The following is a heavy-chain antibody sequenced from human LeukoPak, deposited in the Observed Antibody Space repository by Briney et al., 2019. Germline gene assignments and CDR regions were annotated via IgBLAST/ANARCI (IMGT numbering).Heavy chain of an antibody. Sequence: ASVKVSCKASGYTFTGYYMHWVRQAPGQAPEWMGWINPNSGDTGYAQKFQGRVTITRDTSISTAYMELSSLRSEDTALYYCTRHTSPTFDYWGQGTLVTVSS. V-gene: IGHV1-8*03. CDR3: TRHTSPTFDY. D-gene: IGHD2-2*01. CDR2: INPNSGDT. J-gene: IGHJ4*02. CDR1: GYTFTGYY.